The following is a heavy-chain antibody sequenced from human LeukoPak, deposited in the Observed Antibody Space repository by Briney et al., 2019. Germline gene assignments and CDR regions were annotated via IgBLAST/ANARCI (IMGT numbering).Heavy chain of an antibody. CDR2: INPNSGGT. CDR3: ASSHCSGGSCYLFDY. J-gene: IGHJ4*02. CDR1: GYTFTGYY. Sequence: ASVKVSCKASGYTFTGYYMHWVRQAPGQGLEWMGWINPNSGGTNYAQKLQGRVTMTTDTSTSTAYMELRSLRSDDTAVYYCASSHCSGGSCYLFDYWGQGTLVTVSS. V-gene: IGHV1-2*02. D-gene: IGHD2-15*01.